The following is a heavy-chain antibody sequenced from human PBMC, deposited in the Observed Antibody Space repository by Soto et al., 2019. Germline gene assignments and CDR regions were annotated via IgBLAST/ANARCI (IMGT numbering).Heavy chain of an antibody. J-gene: IGHJ3*02. CDR3: ARVWVLGIAAAGTGAFDI. D-gene: IGHD6-13*01. CDR2: ISYDGSNK. CDR1: GFTFSSYA. V-gene: IGHV3-30-3*01. Sequence: PGGSLRLSCAASGFTFSSYAMHWVRQAPGKGLEWVAVISYDGSNKYYADSVKGRFTISRDNSKNTLYLQMNSLRAEDTAVYYCARVWVLGIAAAGTGAFDIWGQGTMVTVSS.